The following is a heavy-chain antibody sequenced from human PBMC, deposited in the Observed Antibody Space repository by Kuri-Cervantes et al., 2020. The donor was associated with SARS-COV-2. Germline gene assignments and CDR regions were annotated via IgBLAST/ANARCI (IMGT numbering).Heavy chain of an antibody. CDR1: GFTFSSYA. J-gene: IGHJ4*02. CDR3: ARAEWGLIDY. CDR2: ISSNGGST. Sequence: GESLKISCAASGFTFSSYAMHWVRQAPGKGLEYVSAISSNGGSTYYADSVKGRFTISRDNSKNTLYLQMGSLRAEDMAVYYCARAEWGLIDYWGQGTLVTVSS. V-gene: IGHV3-64*02. D-gene: IGHD1-26*01.